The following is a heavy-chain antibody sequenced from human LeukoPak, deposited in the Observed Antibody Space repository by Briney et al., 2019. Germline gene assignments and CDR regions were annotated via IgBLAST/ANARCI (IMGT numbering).Heavy chain of an antibody. Sequence: GGSLKISCKGSGYSFTSYWIGWVRPMPGKGLEWMGIIYPGDSDTRYSPSFQGQVTISADKSISTAYLQWSSLKASDTAMYYCARPSRGYSYGGDYWGQGTLVTVSS. CDR3: ARPSRGYSYGGDY. CDR2: IYPGDSDT. J-gene: IGHJ4*02. CDR1: GYSFTSYW. D-gene: IGHD5-18*01. V-gene: IGHV5-51*01.